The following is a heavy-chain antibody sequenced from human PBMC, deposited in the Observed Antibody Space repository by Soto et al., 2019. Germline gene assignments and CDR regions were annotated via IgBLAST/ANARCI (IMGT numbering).Heavy chain of an antibody. CDR2: INAGNGNT. Sequence: WASVKVSCKASGYTFTSYAMHWVRQAPGQRLEWMGWINAGNGNTKYSQKFQGRVTITRGTSASTAYMELSSLRSEDTAVYYCARVVRVRIAAAGAFDYWGQGTLVTVSS. CDR3: ARVVRVRIAAAGAFDY. J-gene: IGHJ4*02. CDR1: GYTFTSYA. D-gene: IGHD6-13*01. V-gene: IGHV1-3*01.